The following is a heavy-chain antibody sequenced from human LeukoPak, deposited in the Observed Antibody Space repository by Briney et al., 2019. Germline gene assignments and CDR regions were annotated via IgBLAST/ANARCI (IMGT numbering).Heavy chain of an antibody. Sequence: SETLSLTCTVSGGSISSSSYYWGWIRQPPGKGLEWIGSIYYSGSTYYNPSLKSRVTIPVDTSKNQFSLKLSSVTAADTAVYYCAREKRGMVGWYFDLWGRGTLVTVSS. D-gene: IGHD7-27*01. CDR2: IYYSGST. V-gene: IGHV4-39*02. J-gene: IGHJ2*01. CDR1: GGSISSSSYY. CDR3: AREKRGMVGWYFDL.